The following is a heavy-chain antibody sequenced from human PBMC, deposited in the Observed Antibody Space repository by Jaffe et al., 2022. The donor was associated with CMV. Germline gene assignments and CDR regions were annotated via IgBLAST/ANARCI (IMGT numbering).Heavy chain of an antibody. CDR3: ARDYTGYYDTGYYGMDV. J-gene: IGHJ6*02. V-gene: IGHV3-33*01. CDR1: GFTFSSYG. CDR2: IWYDGSNK. D-gene: IGHD3-22*01. Sequence: QVQLVESGGGVVQPGRSLRLSCAASGFTFSSYGMHWVRQAPGKGLEWVAVIWYDGSNKYYADSVKGRFTISRDNSKNTLYLQMNSLRAEDTAVYYCARDYTGYYDTGYYGMDVWGQGTTVTVSS.